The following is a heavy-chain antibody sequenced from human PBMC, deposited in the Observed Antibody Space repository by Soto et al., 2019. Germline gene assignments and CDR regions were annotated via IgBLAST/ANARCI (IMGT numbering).Heavy chain of an antibody. V-gene: IGHV3-15*01. J-gene: IGHJ3*02. CDR2: IRSETDGGTT. Sequence: EVQLVESGGGLVEPGGSLRLSCAASGITFSNAWMNWVRKAPGKGLEYIGRIRSETDGGTTEYAAPVEGRFTVSRDDSKNTLYLQMSGLKTEDTAVYYCTTTRPGTNVFDNWGQGTLVTVSS. CDR3: TTTRPGTNVFDN. D-gene: IGHD6-13*01. CDR1: GITFSNAW.